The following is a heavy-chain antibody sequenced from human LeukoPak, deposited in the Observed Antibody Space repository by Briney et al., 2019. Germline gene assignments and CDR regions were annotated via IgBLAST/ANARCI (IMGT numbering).Heavy chain of an antibody. CDR2: ITSSSTYV. V-gene: IGHV3-21*01. CDR1: EFTFSNYN. CDR3: ARDPYSGSYGNNYYYYMDV. D-gene: IGHD5-12*01. Sequence: GGSLRLSCEASEFTFSNYNMNWVRQAPGQRLEWVSSITSSSTYVFYADSVKGRFTISRDNAQNSLYLQMNSPRAEDTAVYYCARDPYSGSYGNNYYYYMDVWGKGTTVTISS. J-gene: IGHJ6*03.